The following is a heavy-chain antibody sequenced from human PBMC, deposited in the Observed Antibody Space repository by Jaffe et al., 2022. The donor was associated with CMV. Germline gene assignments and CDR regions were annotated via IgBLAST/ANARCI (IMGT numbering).Heavy chain of an antibody. J-gene: IGHJ5*02. Sequence: QVQLVQSGAEVKKPGASVKVSCKASGYTFTGYYMHWVRQAPGQGLEWMGWINPNSGGTNYAQKFQGRVTMTRDTSISTAYMELSRLRSDDTAVYYCARESRQARSIAPSGFDPWGQGTLVTVSS. D-gene: IGHD6-6*01. CDR2: INPNSGGT. V-gene: IGHV1-2*02. CDR3: ARESRQARSIAPSGFDP. CDR1: GYTFTGYY.